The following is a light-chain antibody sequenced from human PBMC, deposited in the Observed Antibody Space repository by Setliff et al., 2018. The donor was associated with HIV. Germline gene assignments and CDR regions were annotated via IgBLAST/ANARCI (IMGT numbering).Light chain of an antibody. Sequence: QSALPQPRSVSGSPGQSVTISCTGTGSDVGGYNYVSWYQQHPGKAPKLMIYDVSKRPSGVPDRFSGSKSGNTASLTISGLQAEDEADYYCCSYAGSYAFVFGTGTKVTVL. J-gene: IGLJ1*01. CDR3: CSYAGSYAFV. CDR2: DVS. V-gene: IGLV2-11*01. CDR1: GSDVGGYNY.